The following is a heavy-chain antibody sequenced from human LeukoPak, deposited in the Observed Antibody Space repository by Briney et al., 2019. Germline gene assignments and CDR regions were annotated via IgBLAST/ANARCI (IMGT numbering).Heavy chain of an antibody. D-gene: IGHD4-17*01. CDR2: MYNSGST. V-gene: IGHV4-59*12. Sequence: SETLSLTCTVSGGSISTYYWSWIRQPPGKGLQWIGYMYNSGSTNYNPSLKSRVTISVDTSKNQFSLKLSSVTAADTAVYYCARGLTTVCADYWGQGTLVTVSS. J-gene: IGHJ4*02. CDR1: GGSISTYY. CDR3: ARGLTTVCADY.